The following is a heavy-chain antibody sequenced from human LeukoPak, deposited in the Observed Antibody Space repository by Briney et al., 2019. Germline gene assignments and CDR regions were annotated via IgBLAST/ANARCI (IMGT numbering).Heavy chain of an antibody. Sequence: GSLRLSCAASGFTFSSYAMSWVRQAPGKGLEWIGYIHYSGSTNYNPSLNSRVTISVDTSKNQFSLKLSSVTAADTAVYYCARGILGSGTYYLWGQGTLVTVSS. V-gene: IGHV4-59*01. D-gene: IGHD3-10*01. CDR3: ARGILGSGTYYL. J-gene: IGHJ4*02. CDR2: IHYSGST. CDR1: GFTFSSYA.